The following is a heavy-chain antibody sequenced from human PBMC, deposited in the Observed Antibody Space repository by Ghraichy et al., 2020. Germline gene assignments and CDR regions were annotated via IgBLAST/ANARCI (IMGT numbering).Heavy chain of an antibody. CDR2: ISGSGGST. Sequence: GGSLRLSCAASGFTFSSYAMSWVRQAPGKGLEWVSAISGSGGSTYYADSVKGRFTISRDNSKNTLYLQINSLRAEDTAVYYCAKSGFYYYYMDVWGKGTTVTVSS. CDR1: GFTFSSYA. D-gene: IGHD6-25*01. J-gene: IGHJ6*03. CDR3: AKSGFYYYYMDV. V-gene: IGHV3-23*01.